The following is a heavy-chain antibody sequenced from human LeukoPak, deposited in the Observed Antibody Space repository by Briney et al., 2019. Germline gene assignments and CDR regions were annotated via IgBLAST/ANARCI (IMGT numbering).Heavy chain of an antibody. J-gene: IGHJ5*02. CDR1: GGSISSYY. Sequence: PSETLSLTCTVSGGSISSYYWSWIRQPAGKGLEWIGRIYTSGSTNYNPSLKSRVTMSVDTSKNQFSLKLSSVTAADTAVYYSARDGTMVRGVIITFSSNWFDPWGQGTLVTVSS. D-gene: IGHD3-10*01. CDR3: ARDGTMVRGVIITFSSNWFDP. V-gene: IGHV4-4*07. CDR2: IYTSGST.